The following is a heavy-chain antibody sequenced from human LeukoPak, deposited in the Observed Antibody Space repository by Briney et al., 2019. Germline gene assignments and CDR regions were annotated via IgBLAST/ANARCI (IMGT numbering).Heavy chain of an antibody. CDR1: GGSISPYY. V-gene: IGHV4-59*01. CDR3: ARVCGYHGVDAFDI. Sequence: SETLPLTCTVSGGSISPYYWSWVRQPPGKGLEWIGYIYDSGNTNYNPSLKSRVTISRDTSKKQFSLKLSSVTAADTAVYYCARVCGYHGVDAFDIWGQGTIVSVST. J-gene: IGHJ3*02. D-gene: IGHD3-22*01. CDR2: IYDSGNT.